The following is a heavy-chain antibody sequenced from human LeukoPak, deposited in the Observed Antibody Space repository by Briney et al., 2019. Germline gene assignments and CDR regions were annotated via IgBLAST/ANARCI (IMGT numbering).Heavy chain of an antibody. CDR1: GGSVSSGNYY. Sequence: PSETLSLTCTVSGGSVSSGNYYWSWIRQPAGKGLEWIGRIDASGSTNYNPSLKSRVTISVDTSKNQFSLKLSSVTAADTAVYYCARYSSIAPSITMIVVVTNPSDAFDIWGQGTMVTVSS. J-gene: IGHJ3*02. V-gene: IGHV4-61*02. D-gene: IGHD3-22*01. CDR3: ARYSSIAPSITMIVVVTNPSDAFDI. CDR2: IDASGST.